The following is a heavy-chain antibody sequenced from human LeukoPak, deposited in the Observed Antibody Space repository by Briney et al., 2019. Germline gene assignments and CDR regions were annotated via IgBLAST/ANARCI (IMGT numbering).Heavy chain of an antibody. V-gene: IGHV3-23*01. CDR1: GFTFSSYW. D-gene: IGHD2-15*01. J-gene: IGHJ5*01. CDR3: VKEGGSFLTWFDS. Sequence: GGSLRLSCGASGFTFSSYWMSWVRQAPGKGLEWVSALIDSGDTTYYADSVKGRFTISRDNSKNTLFLQMNSLTAEDTAIYYCVKEGGSFLTWFDSWGQGSLVTVSS. CDR2: LIDSGDTT.